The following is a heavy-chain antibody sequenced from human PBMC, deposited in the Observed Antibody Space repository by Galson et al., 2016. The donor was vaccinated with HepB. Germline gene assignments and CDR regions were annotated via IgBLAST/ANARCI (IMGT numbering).Heavy chain of an antibody. D-gene: IGHD2-15*01. Sequence: SVKVSCKASGYTFTNYAMHWVRQAPGQRLEWMGWINAGNDNTKYSQKFQGRVTITRDTSASTAYMELSILRSEDTAVYYCARGDCSGGSCYFLYMDVWGKGTTVTVSS. CDR1: GYTFTNYA. V-gene: IGHV1-3*01. J-gene: IGHJ6*03. CDR2: INAGNDNT. CDR3: ARGDCSGGSCYFLYMDV.